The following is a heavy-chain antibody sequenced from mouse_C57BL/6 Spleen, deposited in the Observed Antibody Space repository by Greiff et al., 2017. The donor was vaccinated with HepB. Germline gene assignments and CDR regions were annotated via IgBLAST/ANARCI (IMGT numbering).Heavy chain of an antibody. J-gene: IGHJ4*01. Sequence: QVQLQQSGPGLVQPSQSLSITCTVSGFSLTSYGVHWVRQSPGKGLEWLGVIWRGGSTDYNAAFMSRLSITKDNSKSQVFFKMNSLQADDTAIYYCARKKELGRDAMDYWGQGTSVTVSS. D-gene: IGHD4-1*01. CDR2: IWRGGST. CDR1: GFSLTSYG. CDR3: ARKKELGRDAMDY. V-gene: IGHV2-5*01.